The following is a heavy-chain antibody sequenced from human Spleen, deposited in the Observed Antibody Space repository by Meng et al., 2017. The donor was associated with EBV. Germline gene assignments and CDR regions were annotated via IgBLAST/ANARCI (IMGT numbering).Heavy chain of an antibody. Sequence: QIQLVQSGTEVKKPGASVKASCKGSGYSFYKYGISWVRQAPGQGLEWMGWISAYNGNTNYAQNFQGRVNVTTDRSTTTAYMELSNLRSDDTAVYYCARGIAANWFDPWGQGTLVTVSS. D-gene: IGHD6-25*01. CDR1: GYSFYKYG. V-gene: IGHV1-18*01. CDR3: ARGIAANWFDP. J-gene: IGHJ5*02. CDR2: ISAYNGNT.